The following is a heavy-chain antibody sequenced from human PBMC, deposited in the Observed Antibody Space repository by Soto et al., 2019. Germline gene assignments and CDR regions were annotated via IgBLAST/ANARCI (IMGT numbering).Heavy chain of an antibody. D-gene: IGHD3-9*01. V-gene: IGHV4-34*01. J-gene: IGHJ5*02. CDR1: RDSFSDHF. CDR2: VDHTEST. Sequence: SETLSRTCAVDRDSFSDHFWGWFRQPPGKTLEWIGEVDHTESTNYNPSLKGLVIMFVDTSKSQFSLNLSSVTAADTAMYYGARGRKHYDVLTGYRAPLTWFDPSGQGPQVTVPS. CDR3: ARGRKHYDVLTGYRAPLTWFDP.